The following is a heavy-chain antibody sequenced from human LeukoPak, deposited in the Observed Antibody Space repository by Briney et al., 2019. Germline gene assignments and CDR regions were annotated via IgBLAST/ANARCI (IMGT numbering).Heavy chain of an antibody. D-gene: IGHD1-1*01. CDR3: ARHWRGLDY. CDR1: GFTFSSYA. Sequence: PGGFLRLSCAASGFTFSSYAMHWVRQAPGKGLEWVAVISYDGSNKYYADSVKGRFTISRDNSKNTLYLQMNSLRAEDTAVYYCARHWRGLDYWGQGTLVTVSS. CDR2: ISYDGSNK. V-gene: IGHV3-30-3*01. J-gene: IGHJ4*02.